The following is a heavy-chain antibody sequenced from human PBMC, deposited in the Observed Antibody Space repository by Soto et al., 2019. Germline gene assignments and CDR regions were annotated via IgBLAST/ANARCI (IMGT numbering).Heavy chain of an antibody. D-gene: IGHD6-6*01. CDR2: INHSGST. J-gene: IGHJ5*02. V-gene: IGHV4-34*01. CDR1: GGSFSGYY. CDR3: ARGGELAALPSELGFDP. Sequence: QVQLQQWGAGLLKPSETLSLTCAVYGGSFSGYYCSWIRQPPGKGLEWIGEINHSGSTNYNPSLNSRVTISVDTSKNQFSLKLSSVTAADTAVYYCARGGELAALPSELGFDPLGQGTLVTVSS.